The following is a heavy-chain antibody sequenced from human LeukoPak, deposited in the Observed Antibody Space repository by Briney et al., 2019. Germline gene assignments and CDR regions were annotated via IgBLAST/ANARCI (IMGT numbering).Heavy chain of an antibody. CDR1: GDSINNGAYF. D-gene: IGHD2-15*01. V-gene: IGHV4-31*03. Sequence: SETLSLTCTVSGDSINNGAYFWSWIRQHPGKGLEWIVYIYYSGDTYYNPSLKSRVTISVDRSANQFSLKLGSVTAADTAVYYCARDRYCRDSDCSTPSYGMDVWGKGTTVSVSS. J-gene: IGHJ6*04. CDR2: IYYSGDT. CDR3: ARDRYCRDSDCSTPSYGMDV.